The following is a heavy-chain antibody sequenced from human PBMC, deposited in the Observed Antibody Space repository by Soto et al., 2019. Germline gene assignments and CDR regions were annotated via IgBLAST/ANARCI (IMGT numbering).Heavy chain of an antibody. J-gene: IGHJ6*02. V-gene: IGHV4-61*01. CDR2: IYYSWST. CDR3: PRGRMFRGVIIPKYYYYYGMDV. D-gene: IGHD3-10*01. CDR1: GGSVSSGSYY. Sequence: PSETLSLTCTVSGGSVSSGSYYLSCIRQPPGKGLECIGYIYYSWSTNYNPSLKSRVTLSVDTSKNQFSLKLSSVTSADTAVYYSPRGRMFRGVIIPKYYYYYGMDVWGQGTTVTVSS.